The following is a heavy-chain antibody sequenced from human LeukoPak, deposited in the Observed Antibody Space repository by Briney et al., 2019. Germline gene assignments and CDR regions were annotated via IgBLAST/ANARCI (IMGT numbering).Heavy chain of an antibody. CDR1: GFTFSSYW. V-gene: IGHV3-7*01. D-gene: IGHD2-2*01. CDR2: IKQDGSEK. Sequence: LTGGSLRLSCAASGFTFSSYWMSWVRQAPGKGLEWVANIKQDGSEKYYVDSVKGRFTISRDNAKNSLYLQMNSLRAEDTAVYYCARVSRYCSSTSCYGSPAYSSQADYWGQGTLVTVSS. CDR3: ARVSRYCSSTSCYGSPAYSSQADY. J-gene: IGHJ4*02.